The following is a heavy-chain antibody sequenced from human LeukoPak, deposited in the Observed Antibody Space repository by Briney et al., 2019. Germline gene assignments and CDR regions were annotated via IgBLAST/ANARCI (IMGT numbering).Heavy chain of an antibody. V-gene: IGHV4-39*01. D-gene: IGHD3-3*01. CDR1: GGSISSSSYY. CDR2: IYYSGST. J-gene: IGHJ5*02. CDR3: ARLAIFGVVRLDP. Sequence: SETLSLTCTVSGGSISSSSYYWGWIRQPPGKGLEWIGSIYYSGSTYYNPSLKSRVTISVDTSKNQFSLKLSSETAADTAVYYCARLAIFGVVRLDPWGQGTLVTVSS.